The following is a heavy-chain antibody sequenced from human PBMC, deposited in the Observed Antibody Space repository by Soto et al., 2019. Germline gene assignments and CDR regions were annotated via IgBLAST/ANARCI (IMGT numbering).Heavy chain of an antibody. Sequence: GGSLRLSCAASGFTFSSYAMSWVRQAPGKGLEWVSAISGSGGSTYYADSVKGRFTISRDNSKNTLYLQMNSLRAEDTAVYYCAKDDDYVWGSYRYPSPTSRFYGMDVWGQGTTVTVSS. CDR1: GFTFSSYA. D-gene: IGHD3-16*02. CDR3: AKDDDYVWGSYRYPSPTSRFYGMDV. CDR2: ISGSGGST. V-gene: IGHV3-23*01. J-gene: IGHJ6*02.